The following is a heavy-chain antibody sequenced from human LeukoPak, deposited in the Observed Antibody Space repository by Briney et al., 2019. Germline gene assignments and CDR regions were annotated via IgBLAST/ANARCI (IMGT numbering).Heavy chain of an antibody. J-gene: IGHJ4*02. V-gene: IGHV3-23*01. CDR2: ISGGGGNR. CDR3: ARVTVTTEHFDY. D-gene: IGHD4-17*01. Sequence: GGSLRLSCAASGFTFNNYAMTWVRQAPGKGLEWVSSISGGGGNRYYADSVKGRFTISRDNSKNTLYLQVNSLRAEDTAVYYCARVTVTTEHFDYWGQGTLVTVSS. CDR1: GFTFNNYA.